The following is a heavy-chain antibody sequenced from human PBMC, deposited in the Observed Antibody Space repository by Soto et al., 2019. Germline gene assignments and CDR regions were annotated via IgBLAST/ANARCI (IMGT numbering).Heavy chain of an antibody. D-gene: IGHD3-22*01. CDR3: ARGLYYYDSSSLEYYYYGMDV. V-gene: IGHV1-69*13. J-gene: IGHJ6*02. CDR1: GGTFSSYA. CDR2: IIPIFGTA. Sequence: SVKVSCKASGGTFSSYAISWVRQAPGQGLEWMGGIIPIFGTANYAQKFQGRVTSTADESTSTAYMELSSLRSEDTAVYYCARGLYYYDSSSLEYYYYGMDVWGQGTTVTVSS.